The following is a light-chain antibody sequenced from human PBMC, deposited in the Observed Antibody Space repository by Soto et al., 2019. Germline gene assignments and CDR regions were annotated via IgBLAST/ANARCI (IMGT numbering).Light chain of an antibody. V-gene: IGKV3-15*01. CDR1: QSVSSN. CDR2: GAS. CDR3: QQYINWPPST. Sequence: EIVMTQAPATLSVSPGERATLSCRASQSVSSNLAWYQQKPGQAPRLLIYGASTRATGIPARFSGSESGREFTLTISSLQSEDFAVYYCQQYINWPPSTCCQGTRLEIK. J-gene: IGKJ5*01.